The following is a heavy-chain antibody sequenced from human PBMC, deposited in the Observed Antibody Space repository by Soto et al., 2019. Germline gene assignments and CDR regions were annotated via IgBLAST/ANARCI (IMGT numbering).Heavy chain of an antibody. D-gene: IGHD3-22*01. CDR2: ISSSSSYI. CDR1: GFTFSSYS. CDR3: ARDQRYYESSGYLWFDP. Sequence: EVQLVESGGGLVKPGGSLRLSCAASGFTFSSYSMNWVRQAPGKGLEWVSSISSSSSYIYYADSVKGRFTISRDNAQNSLYLQMNSLRAEDTAVYYCARDQRYYESSGYLWFDPWGQGTLVTVSS. V-gene: IGHV3-21*01. J-gene: IGHJ5*02.